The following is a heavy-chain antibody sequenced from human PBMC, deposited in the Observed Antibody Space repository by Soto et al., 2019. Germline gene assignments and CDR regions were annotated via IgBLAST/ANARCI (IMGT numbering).Heavy chain of an antibody. V-gene: IGHV4-59*08. J-gene: IGHJ4*02. D-gene: IGHD2-21*01. CDR2: RFSRWSG. Sequence: SETLSLTCTVSGDSIGSYHWSWVRQPPGKGLEWIGFRFSRWSGSYNHYLKSRVSISVDASKSQFSLKLTAVTAADTAIYYCARHHPRIVADFEIPFDFWGQGTPVTVSS. CDR1: GDSIGSYH. CDR3: ARHHPRIVADFEIPFDF.